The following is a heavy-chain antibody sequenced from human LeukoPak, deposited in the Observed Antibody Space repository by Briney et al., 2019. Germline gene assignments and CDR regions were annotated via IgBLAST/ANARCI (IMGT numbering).Heavy chain of an antibody. D-gene: IGHD2-21*02. CDR2: ISGSGGST. CDR1: GFTFSSYA. J-gene: IGHJ6*02. V-gene: IGHV3-23*01. Sequence: GGSLRLSCAASGFTFSSYAMSWVRQAPGKGLEWVSAISGSGGSTYYADSVKGRFTISRDNSKNTLYLQMNSLRAEDTAVYYCAKARLAYCGGDCYFHGMDVWGQGTTVTVSS. CDR3: AKARLAYCGGDCYFHGMDV.